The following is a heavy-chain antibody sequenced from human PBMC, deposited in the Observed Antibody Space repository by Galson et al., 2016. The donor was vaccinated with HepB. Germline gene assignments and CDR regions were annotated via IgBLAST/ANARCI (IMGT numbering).Heavy chain of an antibody. CDR1: GGSISSASHY. J-gene: IGHJ4*02. CDR3: ARGVGGRAYFDY. CDR2: IYSSGST. V-gene: IGHV4-61*02. Sequence: TLSLTCTVSGGSISSASHYWSWIRQPAGKGLEWIGRIYSSGSTTYNPSLKSRVTMSVDTSNNQFSLKLSSVTAADTAVYYCARGVGGRAYFDYWGQGSLVTVSS. D-gene: IGHD1-14*01.